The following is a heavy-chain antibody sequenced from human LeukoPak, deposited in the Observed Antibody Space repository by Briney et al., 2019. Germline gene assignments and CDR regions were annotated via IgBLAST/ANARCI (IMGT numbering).Heavy chain of an antibody. J-gene: IGHJ4*02. CDR2: VSGSGDST. CDR3: AKGGQYGSSWYFIDD. D-gene: IGHD6-13*01. Sequence: PGGSLRLSCAASGFTFSTYAMSWGRQAPGRGLEWVSTVSGSGDSTYFADSVKGRFTISRDNSKNTLFLQMNSLRAEDTAVYYCAKGGQYGSSWYFIDDWGLGTLVTVSS. CDR1: GFTFSTYA. V-gene: IGHV3-23*01.